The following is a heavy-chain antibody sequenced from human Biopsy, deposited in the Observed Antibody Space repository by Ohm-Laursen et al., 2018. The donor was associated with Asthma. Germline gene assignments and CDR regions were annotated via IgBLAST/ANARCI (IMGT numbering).Heavy chain of an antibody. Sequence: SLRLSCAASGTHFGSYNMHWARQAPGKGLEWVAVITFDGSTQHYGDSVKGRFTISRDNSKNMLFLQMNSLRAEDTAVHYCSRDTLGYYFDSWGQGTQVTVSS. J-gene: IGHJ4*02. D-gene: IGHD6-13*01. CDR2: ITFDGSTQ. CDR1: GTHFGSYN. V-gene: IGHV3-30-3*01. CDR3: SRDTLGYYFDS.